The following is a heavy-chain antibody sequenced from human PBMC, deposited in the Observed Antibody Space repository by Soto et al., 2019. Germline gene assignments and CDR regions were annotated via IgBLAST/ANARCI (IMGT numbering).Heavy chain of an antibody. Sequence: SVSNAWMNWVRQAPGKGLEWVGRIKSKTDGGTTDYAAPVKGRFTISRDDSKNTLYLQMNSLKTEDTAVYYCTTPPYYDFDYWGQGTLVTVSS. V-gene: IGHV3-15*07. CDR2: IKSKTDGGTT. CDR3: TTPPYYDFDY. J-gene: IGHJ4*02. CDR1: SVSNAW. D-gene: IGHD3-3*01.